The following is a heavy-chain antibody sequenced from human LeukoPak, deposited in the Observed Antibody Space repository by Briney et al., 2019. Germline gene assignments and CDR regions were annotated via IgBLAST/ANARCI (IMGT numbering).Heavy chain of an antibody. CDR1: GGSISSYY. CDR2: INHSGST. CDR3: ARGPSWGGPNDY. V-gene: IGHV4-34*01. D-gene: IGHD2-21*01. Sequence: PSETLSLTCTVSGGSISSYYWSWIRQPPGKGLEWIGEINHSGSTNYNPSLKSRVTISVDTSKNQFSLKLSSVTAADTAVYYCARGPSWGGPNDYWGQGTLVTVSS. J-gene: IGHJ4*02.